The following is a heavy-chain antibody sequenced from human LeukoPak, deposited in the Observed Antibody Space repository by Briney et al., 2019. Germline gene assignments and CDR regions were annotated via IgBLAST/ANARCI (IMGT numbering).Heavy chain of an antibody. J-gene: IGHJ5*02. CDR2: MNPNSGGT. CDR1: GYTFTSYD. D-gene: IGHD3-9*01. V-gene: IGHV1-2*02. Sequence: ASVKVSCKASGYTFTSYDINWVRQATGQGLEWMGWMNPNSGGTNYAQKFQGRVTMTRDTSISTAYMELSRLRSDDTAVYYCARAADILTGSSNWFDPWGQGTLVTVSS. CDR3: ARAADILTGSSNWFDP.